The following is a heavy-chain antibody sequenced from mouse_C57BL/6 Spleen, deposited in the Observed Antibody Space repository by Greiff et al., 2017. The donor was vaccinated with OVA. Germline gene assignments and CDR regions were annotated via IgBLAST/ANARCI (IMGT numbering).Heavy chain of an antibody. Sequence: VQLQQSGAELVRPGASVKLSCTASGFNIKDDYMHWVKQRPEQGLEWIGWIDPENGDTEYASKFQGKATIPADTSSNTAYLQLSSLTSEDTAVYYCTTLLSRGSWFAYWGQGTLVTVSA. J-gene: IGHJ3*01. CDR2: IDPENGDT. V-gene: IGHV14-4*01. CDR1: GFNIKDDY. CDR3: TTLLSRGSWFAY. D-gene: IGHD2-1*01.